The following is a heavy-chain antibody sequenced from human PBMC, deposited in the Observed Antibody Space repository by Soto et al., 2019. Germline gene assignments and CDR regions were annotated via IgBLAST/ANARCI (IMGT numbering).Heavy chain of an antibody. J-gene: IGHJ5*02. Sequence: GGSLRLSCAASGFTFSSYSMNWVRQAPGKGLEWVSSISSSSSYIYYADSVKGRFTISRDNAKNSLYLQMNSLEAEDTAVYYCAKLPWEVAPSWGQGTLVTVSS. CDR2: ISSSSSYI. CDR1: GFTFSSYS. D-gene: IGHD1-26*01. V-gene: IGHV3-21*01. CDR3: AKLPWEVAPS.